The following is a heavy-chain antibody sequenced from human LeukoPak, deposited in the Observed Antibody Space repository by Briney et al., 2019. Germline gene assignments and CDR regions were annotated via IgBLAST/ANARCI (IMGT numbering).Heavy chain of an antibody. J-gene: IGHJ4*02. V-gene: IGHV1-2*02. D-gene: IGHD5-24*01. Sequence: ASVKVSCKASGYTFTGYYMHWVRQAPGQGLEWMGWINPNSGGTNYAQKFQGRVTMTRDMSTSTVYMELSSLRSEDTAVYYCASGDGFLDYWGQGTLVTVSS. CDR3: ASGDGFLDY. CDR2: INPNSGGT. CDR1: GYTFTGYY.